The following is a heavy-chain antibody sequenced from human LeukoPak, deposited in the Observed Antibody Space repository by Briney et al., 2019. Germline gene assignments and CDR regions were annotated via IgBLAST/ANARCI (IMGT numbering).Heavy chain of an antibody. D-gene: IGHD3-10*01. CDR1: GGSISSGGYY. V-gene: IGHV4-31*03. Sequence: PSETLSLTCTVSGGSISSGGYYWSWIRQHPGKGLEWIGYIYYSGSTYYNPSLKSRVTISVDTSKNQFSLKLSSVTAADTAVYYCARDSSTMVRQNWFDPWGQGTLVTASS. CDR3: ARDSSTMVRQNWFDP. CDR2: IYYSGST. J-gene: IGHJ5*02.